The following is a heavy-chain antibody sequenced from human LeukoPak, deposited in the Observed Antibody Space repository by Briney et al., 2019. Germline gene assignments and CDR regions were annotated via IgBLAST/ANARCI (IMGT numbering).Heavy chain of an antibody. CDR3: ARGHHQLEL. Sequence: GGSLRLSCAASGFTFTYWMTWVRQAPGKGLEWVASRKRDGSEKYYVDSVKGRFTISRDNAKNSLYLQMNTLRAEDTAVYYCARGHHQLELWGQGTLVTVSS. CDR1: GFTFTYW. J-gene: IGHJ4*02. CDR2: RKRDGSEK. V-gene: IGHV3-7*01. D-gene: IGHD1-1*01.